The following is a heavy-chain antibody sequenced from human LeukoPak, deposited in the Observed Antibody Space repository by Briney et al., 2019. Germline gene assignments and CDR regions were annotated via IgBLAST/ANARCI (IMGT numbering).Heavy chain of an antibody. CDR1: GYSFTNYW. V-gene: IGHV5-10-1*01. CDR3: ARHPRLQSAIDY. D-gene: IGHD4-11*01. CDR2: IDPSDSYT. J-gene: IGHJ4*02. Sequence: GESLKISCKGSGYSFTNYWIGWVRQMPGKGLEWMGRIDPSDSYTNYSPSFQGHVTISADKSISTAYLQWSSLKASDTAMYYCARHPRLQSAIDYWGQGTLVTVSS.